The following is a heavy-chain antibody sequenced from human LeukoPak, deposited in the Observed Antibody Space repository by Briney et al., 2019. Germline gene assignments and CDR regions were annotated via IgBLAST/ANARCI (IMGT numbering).Heavy chain of an antibody. CDR3: ATHPGGLQSGFDN. J-gene: IGHJ4*02. V-gene: IGHV5-51*01. D-gene: IGHD5-24*01. Sequence: GESLKISCKGSGYSFTSYWIGWVRQMPGKGLEWMGIFYPDDSDTRYSPSFQGHVTISVDRSSTTAYLQWSRLRASDTAMYYCATHPGGLQSGFDNWGQGTLVTVSS. CDR1: GYSFTSYW. CDR2: FYPDDSDT.